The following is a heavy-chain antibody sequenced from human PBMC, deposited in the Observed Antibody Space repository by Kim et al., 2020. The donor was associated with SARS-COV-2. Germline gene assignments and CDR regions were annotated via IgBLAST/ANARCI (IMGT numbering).Heavy chain of an antibody. J-gene: IGHJ4*02. CDR2: INHSGST. D-gene: IGHD2-2*01. CDR1: GGSFSGYY. Sequence: SETLSLTCAVYGGSFSGYYWSWIRQPPGKGLEWIGEINHSGSTNYNPSLKSRVTISVDTSKNQFSLKLSSVTAADTAVYYCARGRSKALRGRYCSSTSCHDWGQGTLVTVSS. CDR3: ARGRSKALRGRYCSSTSCHD. V-gene: IGHV4-34*01.